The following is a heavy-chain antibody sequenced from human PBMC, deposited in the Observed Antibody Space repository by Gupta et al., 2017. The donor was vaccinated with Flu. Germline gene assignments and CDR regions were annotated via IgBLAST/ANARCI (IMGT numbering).Heavy chain of an antibody. V-gene: IGHV4-59*01. CDR1: GVPITNYY. J-gene: IGHJ5*02. D-gene: IGHD4-4*01. Sequence: QVQLQESGPDLVKPSATLSLTCTPSGVPITNYYWSWIRQPPDKGLEWIGYIYYSGSTTYNPSLKSRVTMSVDTSNNQFSLRLRSVTAADTAVYYCARHKLEYSEYIDWFDPWGQGTRVSVSS. CDR2: IYYSGST. CDR3: ARHKLEYSEYIDWFDP.